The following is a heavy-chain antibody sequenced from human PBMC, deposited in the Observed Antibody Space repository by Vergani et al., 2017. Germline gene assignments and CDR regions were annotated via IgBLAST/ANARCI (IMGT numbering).Heavy chain of an antibody. CDR1: GGTFSSYA. V-gene: IGHV1-69*01. CDR2: IIPIFGTA. D-gene: IGHD2-2*02. J-gene: IGHJ6*03. CDR3: ARGDYTGHYYYYYYMDV. Sequence: QVQLVQSGAEVKKPGSSVKVSCKASGGTFSSYAISWVRQATAQGLEWMGGIIPIFGTANYAQKFQGRVTITADESTSTAYIELSSLRSEDTAVYYCARGDYTGHYYYYYYMDVWGKGTTVTVSS.